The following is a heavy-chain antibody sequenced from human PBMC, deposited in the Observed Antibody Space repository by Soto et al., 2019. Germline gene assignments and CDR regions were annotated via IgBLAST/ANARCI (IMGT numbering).Heavy chain of an antibody. CDR1: GFNIRDHY. D-gene: IGHD2-2*01. Sequence: EVQLVESGGGVVQPGGSLRLSCAASGFNIRDHYMDWVRQAPGKGLEWVGLTRNKPEGYTTELAASVKGRFVISRDDSENSVYLQMNNVKMEDTAVYYCAKFYCISTMCQAPAAKSTGGFEIWGQGTLVTVSS. J-gene: IGHJ3*02. V-gene: IGHV3-72*01. CDR2: TRNKPEGYTT. CDR3: AKFYCISTMCQAPAAKSTGGFEI.